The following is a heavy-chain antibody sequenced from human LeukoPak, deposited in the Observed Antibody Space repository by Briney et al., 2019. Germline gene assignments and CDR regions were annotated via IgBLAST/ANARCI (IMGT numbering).Heavy chain of an antibody. CDR1: GASMSSNY. CDR3: ASTRRAAVACRFDS. CDR2: IYHSRNA. D-gene: IGHD6-19*01. Sequence: SETLSLTCNVSGASMSSNYWSWIRQPPGKGLEWIGYIYHSRNANYSPSLESRVTMSVDESKNQFSLSVHFVSAADTAVYYCASTRRAAVACRFDSWGQGTLVNVSS. V-gene: IGHV4-4*09. J-gene: IGHJ4*02.